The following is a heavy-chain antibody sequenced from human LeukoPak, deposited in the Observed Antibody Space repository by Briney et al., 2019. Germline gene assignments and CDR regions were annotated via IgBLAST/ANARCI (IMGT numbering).Heavy chain of an antibody. Sequence: GGSLRLSCAASGFTFSSYSMNWVRQAPGKGLEWVSSISSSSSYIHYADSVKGRFTISRDNAKNSLYLQMNSLRAEDTAVYYCARNTLGQFDYWGQGTLVTDSS. D-gene: IGHD6-13*01. CDR1: GFTFSSYS. J-gene: IGHJ4*02. CDR2: ISSSSSYI. CDR3: ARNTLGQFDY. V-gene: IGHV3-21*01.